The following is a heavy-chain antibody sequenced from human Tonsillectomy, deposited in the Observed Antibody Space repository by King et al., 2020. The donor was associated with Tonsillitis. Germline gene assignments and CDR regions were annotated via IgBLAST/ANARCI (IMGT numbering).Heavy chain of an antibody. Sequence: VQLVESGGGLVQPVGSLRLSCAASGFTFNSYAISLVRQAPGKGLEWVSPISGSGGSTYYADSVKGRFTISRDNSKNTLYLQMNSLRAEDTAVYYCAKVGDYGDYVLGFYFDYWGQGTLVTVSS. CDR2: ISGSGGST. CDR3: AKVGDYGDYVLGFYFDY. V-gene: IGHV3-23*04. D-gene: IGHD4-17*01. J-gene: IGHJ4*02. CDR1: GFTFNSYA.